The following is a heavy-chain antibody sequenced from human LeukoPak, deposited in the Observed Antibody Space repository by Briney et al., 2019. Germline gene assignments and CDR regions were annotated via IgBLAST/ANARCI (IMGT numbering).Heavy chain of an antibody. V-gene: IGHV3-23*01. CDR3: AKFPLGVVVPAAIHFDY. D-gene: IGHD2-2*01. CDR2: ISGSGGST. Sequence: GGSLRLSCAASGFTFSSYAMHWVRQAPGKGLEWVSAISGSGGSTYYADSVKGRFTISRDNSKNTLYLQMNSLRAEDTAVYYCAKFPLGVVVPAAIHFDYWGQGTLVTVSS. CDR1: GFTFSSYA. J-gene: IGHJ4*02.